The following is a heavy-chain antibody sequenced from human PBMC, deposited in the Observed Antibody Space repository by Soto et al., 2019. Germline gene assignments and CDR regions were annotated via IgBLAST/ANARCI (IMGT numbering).Heavy chain of an antibody. CDR2: IVGNSRPI. Sequence: GGSLRLSSEDSGFTFSDSYMSWIRHAPGEGLQWVSYIVGNSRPIYYSDSVKGRFTISRDNAKNSLYLLMNSLRAEDTAVYYCARQIIPFHYAMDVWGQGTTVTVSS. CDR3: ARQIIPFHYAMDV. J-gene: IGHJ6*02. CDR1: GFTFSDSY. V-gene: IGHV3-11*01. D-gene: IGHD2-2*01.